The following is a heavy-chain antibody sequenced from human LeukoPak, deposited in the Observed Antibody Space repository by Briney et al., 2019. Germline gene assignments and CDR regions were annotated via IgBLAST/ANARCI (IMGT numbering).Heavy chain of an antibody. J-gene: IGHJ4*02. Sequence: SETLSLTCTLSGGSFTNYYWSWIRQPPGKGLEWIGYIHYGGSTNYNPSLKSRVTISIDTSKKQFSLKVSSVTAEDTAVYYCARSSATYHEGFDYWGQGALVTVSS. CDR1: GGSFTNYY. D-gene: IGHD1-14*01. V-gene: IGHV4-59*08. CDR3: ARSSATYHEGFDY. CDR2: IHYGGST.